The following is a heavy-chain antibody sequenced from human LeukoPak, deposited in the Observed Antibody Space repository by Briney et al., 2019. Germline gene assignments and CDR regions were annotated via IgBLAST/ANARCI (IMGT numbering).Heavy chain of an antibody. J-gene: IGHJ6*03. V-gene: IGHV4-34*01. CDR1: GGSFSGYY. CDR3: ASAYYYYYMDV. Sequence: PSETLSLTCAVYGGSFSGYYWSWIRQPPGKGLEWIGEINHSGSTNYNPSLKSRVTISVGTSKNQFSLKLSSVTAADTAVYYCASAYYYYYMDVWGKGTTVTVSS. CDR2: INHSGST.